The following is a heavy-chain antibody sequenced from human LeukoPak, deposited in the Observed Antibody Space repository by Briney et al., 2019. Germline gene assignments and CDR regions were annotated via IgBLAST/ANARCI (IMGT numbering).Heavy chain of an antibody. CDR2: MNPNSGNI. CDR3: ARGWDSSGWYGFHWFDP. J-gene: IGHJ5*02. Sequence: ASVKVSCKASGYTFTSYDINWVRQATGQGLEWMGWMNPNSGNIGYAQKFQGRVTMTRNTSISTAYMELSSLRSEDTAVYYCARGWDSSGWYGFHWFDPWGQGTLVTVSS. D-gene: IGHD6-19*01. V-gene: IGHV1-8*01. CDR1: GYTFTSYD.